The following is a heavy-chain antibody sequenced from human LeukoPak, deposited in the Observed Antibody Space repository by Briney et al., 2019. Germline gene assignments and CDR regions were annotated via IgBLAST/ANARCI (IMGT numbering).Heavy chain of an antibody. V-gene: IGHV3-23*01. J-gene: IGHJ5*02. CDR2: ISGSGGST. D-gene: IGHD5-12*01. Sequence: GGSLRLSCAASGFTFSSYAMSWVRQAPGKGLEWVSAISGSGGSTYYADSVKGRLTISRDNSKNTLYLQTNSLRAEDTAVYYCAKARGWLRINWFDPWGQGTLVTVSS. CDR3: AKARGWLRINWFDP. CDR1: GFTFSSYA.